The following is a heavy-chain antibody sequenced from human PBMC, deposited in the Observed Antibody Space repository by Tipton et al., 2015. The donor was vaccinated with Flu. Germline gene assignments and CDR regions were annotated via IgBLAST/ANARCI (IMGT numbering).Heavy chain of an antibody. CDR2: IYTSGST. CDR1: GGSISSHY. Sequence: TLSLTCTVSGGSISSHYWSWIRQPAGKGLEWIGRIYTSGSTNYNPSLKSRVTMSVDTSKNQFSLKLSSVTAADTAVYYCARETTTTADAFDIWGQGTMVTVSS. J-gene: IGHJ3*02. V-gene: IGHV4-4*07. D-gene: IGHD1-1*01. CDR3: ARETTTTADAFDI.